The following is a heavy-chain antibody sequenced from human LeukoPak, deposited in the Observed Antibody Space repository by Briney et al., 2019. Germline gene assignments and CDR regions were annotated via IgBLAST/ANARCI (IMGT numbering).Heavy chain of an antibody. Sequence: SETLSLTCTVSGGSISSGSYYWSWIRQPAGKGLEWIGRIYTSGSTNYNPSLKSRVTISVDTSKNQFSLKLSSVTAADTAVYYCARSSSGYLLFDYWGQGTLVTVSS. J-gene: IGHJ4*02. CDR2: IYTSGST. CDR3: ARSSSGYLLFDY. V-gene: IGHV4-61*02. D-gene: IGHD3-22*01. CDR1: GGSISSGSYY.